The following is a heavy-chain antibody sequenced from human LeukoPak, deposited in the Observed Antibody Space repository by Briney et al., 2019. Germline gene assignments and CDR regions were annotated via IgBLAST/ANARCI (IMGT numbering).Heavy chain of an antibody. D-gene: IGHD5-12*01. CDR2: ISSRGTAM. J-gene: IGHJ4*02. Sequence: PGGSLRLSCAVSGFTFSDYSMSWVRQAPGKGLEWISYISSRGTAMYYADSVKGRFSISRDNAKKSLYLQMNSLRAEDTAVYYCARSELVGYSGYDLDYWGQGTLVTVSS. V-gene: IGHV3-11*01. CDR1: GFTFSDYS. CDR3: ARSELVGYSGYDLDY.